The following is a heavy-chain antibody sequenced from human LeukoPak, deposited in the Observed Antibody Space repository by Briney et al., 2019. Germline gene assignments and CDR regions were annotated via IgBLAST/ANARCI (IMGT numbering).Heavy chain of an antibody. Sequence: GESLKISCKGSGYSFTSYWIGWVRQAPGKGLEWVGRISTKADGGTTDYAAPVKGRFTISRDDSKNTLYLQMNSLKTEDTAVYYCIKSSGDWHWGQGTLVTVSS. CDR1: GYSFTSYW. J-gene: IGHJ4*02. D-gene: IGHD2-21*02. V-gene: IGHV3-15*01. CDR3: IKSSGDWH. CDR2: ISTKADGGTT.